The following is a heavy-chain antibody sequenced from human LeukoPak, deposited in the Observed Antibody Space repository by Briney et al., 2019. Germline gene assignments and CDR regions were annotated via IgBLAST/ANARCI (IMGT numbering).Heavy chain of an antibody. Sequence: PGGTLRLSCVASAFTFSNYWLSWVRQAPGKGLEWVANIHRLGSEKYYVDSVKGRFTISRGNAKNSLFLQKDSQRACDTTVYYCAIDTGERSDIPAFWGQGTLVTVSS. J-gene: IGHJ4*02. CDR1: AFTFSNYW. V-gene: IGHV3-7*03. CDR3: AIDTGERSDIPAF. CDR2: IHRLGSEK. D-gene: IGHD7-27*01.